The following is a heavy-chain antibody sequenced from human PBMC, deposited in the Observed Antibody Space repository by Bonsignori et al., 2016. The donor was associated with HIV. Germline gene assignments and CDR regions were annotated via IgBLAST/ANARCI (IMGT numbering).Heavy chain of an antibody. CDR3: ARDYFDTTGYYYRRREPLDY. Sequence: WVRQAPGQGLEWMGWISAYNHKTIYARNLQGRVTMTADTSTSTAYMEVRSLTSDDTAVYYCARDYFDTTGYYYRRREPLDYWGQGTLVTVSS. V-gene: IGHV1-18*01. J-gene: IGHJ4*02. D-gene: IGHD3-22*01. CDR2: ISAYNHKT.